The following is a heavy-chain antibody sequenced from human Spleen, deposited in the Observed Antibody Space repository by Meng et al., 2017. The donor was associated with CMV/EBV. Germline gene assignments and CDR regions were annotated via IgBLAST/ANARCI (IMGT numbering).Heavy chain of an antibody. J-gene: IGHJ4*02. V-gene: IGHV4-31*02. CDR1: GGSISSGGYY. D-gene: IGHD5-18*01. Sequence: TVSGGSISSGGYYWSWIRQHPGKGLEWIGYIYYSGSTYYNPSLKSRVTISVDTSKDQFSLKLSSVTAADTAVYYCARETARDYYFDYWGQGTLVTVSS. CDR3: ARETARDYYFDY. CDR2: IYYSGST.